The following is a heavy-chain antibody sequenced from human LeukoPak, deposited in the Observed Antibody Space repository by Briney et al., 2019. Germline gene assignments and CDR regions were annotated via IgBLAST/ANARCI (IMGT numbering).Heavy chain of an antibody. CDR1: GGSISSISYY. D-gene: IGHD3-22*01. V-gene: IGHV4-39*07. Sequence: PSETLSLTCTVSGGSISSISYYWGWIRQPPGKGLEWIGHIYYSGSTFYNPSLKSRVTISVDTSKNQFSLKLSSVTAADTAVYYCARARNYYDSSGFYYEGDAFDIWGQGTMVTVSS. J-gene: IGHJ3*02. CDR3: ARARNYYDSSGFYYEGDAFDI. CDR2: IYYSGST.